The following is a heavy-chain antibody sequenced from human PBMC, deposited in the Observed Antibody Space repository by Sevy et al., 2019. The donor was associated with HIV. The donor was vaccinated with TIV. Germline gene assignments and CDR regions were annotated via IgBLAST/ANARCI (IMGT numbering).Heavy chain of an antibody. D-gene: IGHD3-10*01. CDR1: GFTFSSYS. J-gene: IGHJ4*02. CDR2: ISTSSSYI. CDR3: ASSPSGELSLDY. Sequence: GGSLRLSCAASGFTFSSYSMNWVRQAPGKGLEWVSSISTSSSYIYYADSVKGRFTISRDNAKNSLYLQMNSLRAEDTAVYYCASSPSGELSLDYWGQGTLVTVSS. V-gene: IGHV3-21*01.